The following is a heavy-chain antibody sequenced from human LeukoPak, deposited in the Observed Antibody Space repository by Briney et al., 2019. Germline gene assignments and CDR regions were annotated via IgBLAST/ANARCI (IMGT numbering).Heavy chain of an antibody. D-gene: IGHD3-22*01. CDR2: IYYSGST. Sequence: SETLSLTCTVSGGSISSSSYYWGWIRQPPGKGLEWIGSIYYSGSTNYNPSLKSRVTISVDTSKNQFSLKLSSVTAADTAVYYCAKAWPDTYYYDSTGYYYLDYWGQGTLVTVSS. CDR1: GGSISSSSYY. J-gene: IGHJ4*02. CDR3: AKAWPDTYYYDSTGYYYLDY. V-gene: IGHV4-39*07.